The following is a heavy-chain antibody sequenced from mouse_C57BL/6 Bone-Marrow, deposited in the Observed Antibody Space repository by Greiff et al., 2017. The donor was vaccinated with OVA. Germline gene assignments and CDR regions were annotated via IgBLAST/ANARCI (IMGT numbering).Heavy chain of an antibody. CDR2: ISNGGGST. Sequence: EVNVVESGGGLVQPGGSLKLSCAASGFTFSDYYMYWVRQTPEKRLEWVAYISNGGGSTYYPDTVKGRFTISRDNAKNTLYLQMSRLKSEDTAMYYCARHHYYSNLYYYAMDYWGQGTSVTVSS. CDR1: GFTFSDYY. CDR3: ARHHYYSNLYYYAMDY. J-gene: IGHJ4*01. V-gene: IGHV5-12*01. D-gene: IGHD2-5*01.